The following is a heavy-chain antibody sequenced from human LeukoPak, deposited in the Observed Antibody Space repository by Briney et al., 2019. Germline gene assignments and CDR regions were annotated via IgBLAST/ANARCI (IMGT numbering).Heavy chain of an antibody. V-gene: IGHV3-11*04. J-gene: IGHJ4*02. CDR2: ISSSGSTI. CDR1: GFTFSDYY. D-gene: IGHD1-26*01. CDR3: ARDRRGGKDFDY. Sequence: GGSLRLSCAASGFTFSDYYMSWIRQVPGKGLERVSYISSSGSTIYYADSVKGRFTISRDNAKNSLYLQMNSLRAEDTAVYYCARDRRGGKDFDYWGQGTLVTVSS.